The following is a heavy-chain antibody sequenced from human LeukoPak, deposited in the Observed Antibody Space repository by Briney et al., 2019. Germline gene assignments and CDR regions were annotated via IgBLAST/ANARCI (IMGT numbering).Heavy chain of an antibody. CDR2: FDPEDGET. CDR1: GYTLTELS. J-gene: IGHJ6*04. CDR3: ATSNDGSGAYYYYGMDV. V-gene: IGHV1-24*01. D-gene: IGHD3-10*01. Sequence: EASVKVSCKVSGYTLTELSMHWVRQAPGKGLEWMGGFDPEDGETIYAQKFQGRVTMTEDTSTDTAYMELSSLRSEDTAVYYCATSNDGSGAYYYYGMDVWGKGTTVTASS.